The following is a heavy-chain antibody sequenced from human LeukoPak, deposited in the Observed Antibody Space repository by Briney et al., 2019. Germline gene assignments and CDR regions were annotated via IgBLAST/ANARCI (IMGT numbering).Heavy chain of an antibody. V-gene: IGHV3-23*01. J-gene: IGHJ6*02. Sequence: PGGSLRLSCAASGFTFSSYAMSWVRQAPGKGLEWVSAISGSGGSTYYADSVKGRFTISRDNSKNTLYLQMNSLRAEDTAVYYCARDTDYDFWSGYYVVYYGMDVWGQGTTVTVSS. CDR1: GFTFSSYA. CDR2: ISGSGGST. D-gene: IGHD3-3*01. CDR3: ARDTDYDFWSGYYVVYYGMDV.